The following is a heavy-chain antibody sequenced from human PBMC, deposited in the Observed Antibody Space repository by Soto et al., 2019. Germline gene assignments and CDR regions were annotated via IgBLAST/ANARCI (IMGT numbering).Heavy chain of an antibody. J-gene: IGHJ6*02. V-gene: IGHV4-39*01. CDR3: ARLNAGTTYYYYGMDV. CDR2: IYYSGST. CDR1: GASISSSSYY. Sequence: QLQLHESGPGLVKPSETLSLTCTVSGASISSSSYYWGLIRQPPGKGLEWIGSIYYSGSTYYNPSLKSRVTISVDTSKNQFSLKLSSVTAADTALYYCARLNAGTTYYYYGMDVWGQGTTVTVSS. D-gene: IGHD1-7*01.